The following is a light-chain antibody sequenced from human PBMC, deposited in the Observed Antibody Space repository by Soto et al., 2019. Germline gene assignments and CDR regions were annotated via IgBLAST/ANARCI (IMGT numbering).Light chain of an antibody. Sequence: SVLTQPPSVSSAPGQRVTLACSGSSSNIGGNSVSWYQQLPGTAPKLLIYDDDKRPSGIPDRFSGSKSGTSATLGITGFQTGDEADYYCGSWDSSLSAYVFGTGTKVTV. CDR1: SSNIGGNS. J-gene: IGLJ1*01. CDR2: DDD. V-gene: IGLV1-51*01. CDR3: GSWDSSLSAYV.